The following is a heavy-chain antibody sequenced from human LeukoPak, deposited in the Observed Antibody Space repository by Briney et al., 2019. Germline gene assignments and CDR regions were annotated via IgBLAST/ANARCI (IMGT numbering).Heavy chain of an antibody. CDR1: GFTFNRAP. Sequence: GGSLRLSCAGSGFTFNRAPMSWPPQPPGKGLEGFSGISGSGGDTYYSDAVKGRFTISRDNAKTTVYLQMNSLRTEDTAEYYCAKEGRLTVAAVVVENYFDYWGQGTPVTVSA. D-gene: IGHD3-22*01. J-gene: IGHJ4*02. V-gene: IGHV3-23*01. CDR2: ISGSGGDT. CDR3: AKEGRLTVAAVVVENYFDY.